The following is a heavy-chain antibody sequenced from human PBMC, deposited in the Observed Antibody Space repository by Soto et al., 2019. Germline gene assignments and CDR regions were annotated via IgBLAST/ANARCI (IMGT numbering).Heavy chain of an antibody. V-gene: IGHV3-7*01. J-gene: IGHJ6*03. D-gene: IGHD2-2*01. Sequence: GGSLRLSCAASGFTFSSYWMSWVRQAPGKGLEWVANIKQDGSEKYYVDSVKGRFTISRDNAKNSLYLQMNSLRAEDTAVYYCAREGVIIPTAFMDVWGKGTTVTVSS. CDR2: IKQDGSEK. CDR1: GFTFSSYW. CDR3: AREGVIIPTAFMDV.